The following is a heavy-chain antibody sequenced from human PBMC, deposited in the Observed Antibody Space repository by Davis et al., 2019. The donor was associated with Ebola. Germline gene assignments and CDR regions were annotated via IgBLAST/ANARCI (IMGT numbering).Heavy chain of an antibody. Sequence: PGGSLRLSCAASGFTFSSYGMHWVRQAPGKGLEWVAVIWYDGSNKYYADSVKGRFTISRDNSKNTLYLQMNSLRAEDTAVYYCARVSLDSSGWFYYYYYYMDVWGKGTTVTVSS. CDR1: GFTFSSYG. J-gene: IGHJ6*03. D-gene: IGHD6-19*01. V-gene: IGHV3-33*01. CDR2: IWYDGSNK. CDR3: ARVSLDSSGWFYYYYYYMDV.